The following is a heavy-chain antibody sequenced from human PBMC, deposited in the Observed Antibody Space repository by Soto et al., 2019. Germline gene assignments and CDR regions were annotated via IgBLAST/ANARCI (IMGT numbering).Heavy chain of an antibody. Sequence: ASVKVSCKASGYTFTSYGINWVLQGTGQGLEWMGWINPNSGNTGYAQRFQGRVTMTRNTSISTAYMELNSLRGDDTAVYYCVQRGGSGYYGAFDYWGHGTLVTVSS. CDR2: INPNSGNT. CDR3: VQRGGSGYYGAFDY. D-gene: IGHD3-22*01. V-gene: IGHV1-8*01. J-gene: IGHJ4*01. CDR1: GYTFTSYG.